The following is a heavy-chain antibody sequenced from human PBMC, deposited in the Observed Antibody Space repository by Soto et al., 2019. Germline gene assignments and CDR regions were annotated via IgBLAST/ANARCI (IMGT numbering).Heavy chain of an antibody. CDR2: INHSGST. Sequence: SETLSLTCAVYGGSFSGYYWSWIRQPPGKGLEWIGEINHSGSTNYNPSLKSRVTISVDTSKNQFSLKLSSVTAADTAVYYCARGGFIVVVPAATNNWFDPWGQGTLVTVSS. CDR3: ARGGFIVVVPAATNNWFDP. V-gene: IGHV4-34*01. CDR1: GGSFSGYY. J-gene: IGHJ5*02. D-gene: IGHD2-2*01.